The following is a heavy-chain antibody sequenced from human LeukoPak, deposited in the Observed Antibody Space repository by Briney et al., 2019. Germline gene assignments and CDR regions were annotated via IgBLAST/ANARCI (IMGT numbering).Heavy chain of an antibody. CDR3: ASVAQKLTPGGFQH. Sequence: PSETPSLTCTVSGGSFTTYYWNWIRQPPGKGLEWIGYIYHSGSTNYDPSLKSRVTISVDTSKNQFSLKLSSVTAEDTAVYYCASVAQKLTPGGFQHWGQGTLVTVSS. J-gene: IGHJ1*01. D-gene: IGHD6-13*01. V-gene: IGHV4-59*01. CDR2: IYHSGST. CDR1: GGSFTTYY.